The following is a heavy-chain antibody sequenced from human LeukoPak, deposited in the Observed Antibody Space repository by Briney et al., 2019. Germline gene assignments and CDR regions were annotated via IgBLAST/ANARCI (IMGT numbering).Heavy chain of an antibody. Sequence: ASVKVSCKASGCTFTGYYMHWVRQAPGQGLEWMGWINPNSGGTNYAQKFQGRVTMTRDTSISTAYMELSRLRSDDTAVYCCAREGIVVVVAAFDYWGQGTLVTVSS. CDR1: GCTFTGYY. V-gene: IGHV1-2*02. J-gene: IGHJ4*02. CDR3: AREGIVVVVAAFDY. D-gene: IGHD2-15*01. CDR2: INPNSGGT.